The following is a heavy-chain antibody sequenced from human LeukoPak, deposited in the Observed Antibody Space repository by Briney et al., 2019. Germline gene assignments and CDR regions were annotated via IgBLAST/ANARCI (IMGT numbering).Heavy chain of an antibody. CDR3: AREGSGWYLAN. CDR2: ISPNGVIT. Sequence: GGSLRLSCAASGFTFSSYGMHWVRQAPGKGLEWVSGISPNGVITYYADSVKGRFTISRDNSKNSLYLQMNSLRAEDTAVYYCAREGSGWYLANWGQGTLVTVSS. CDR1: GFTFSSYG. V-gene: IGHV3-23*01. J-gene: IGHJ1*01. D-gene: IGHD6-19*01.